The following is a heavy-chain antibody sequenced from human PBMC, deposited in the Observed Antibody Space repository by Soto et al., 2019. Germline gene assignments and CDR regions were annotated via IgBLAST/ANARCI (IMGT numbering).Heavy chain of an antibody. CDR2: IYYTGTT. CDR1: GGPISSSGHF. V-gene: IGHV4-39*01. Sequence: QLQLQESGPGLVKPSETLSLICSVSGGPISSSGHFWAWIRQPPGRGLEWLATIYYTGTTYYNPSLKSRLTISMDTSKDQFSLDLTSMTGADTALYFCARRVYSGSGRDYFDRWGQGSLVTVSS. D-gene: IGHD1-26*01. J-gene: IGHJ4*02. CDR3: ARRVYSGSGRDYFDR.